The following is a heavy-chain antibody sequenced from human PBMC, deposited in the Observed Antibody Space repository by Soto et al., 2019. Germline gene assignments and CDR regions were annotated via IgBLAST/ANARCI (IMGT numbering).Heavy chain of an antibody. Sequence: TGESLKISCKGSGYSFTSYWIGWVRQMPGKGLEWMGIIYPGDSDTRYSPSFQGQVTISADKSISTAYLQWSSLKASDTAMYYCAGAGYSYGYDNAFDIWGQGTMVTVSS. CDR1: GYSFTSYW. CDR2: IYPGDSDT. D-gene: IGHD5-18*01. J-gene: IGHJ3*02. CDR3: AGAGYSYGYDNAFDI. V-gene: IGHV5-51*01.